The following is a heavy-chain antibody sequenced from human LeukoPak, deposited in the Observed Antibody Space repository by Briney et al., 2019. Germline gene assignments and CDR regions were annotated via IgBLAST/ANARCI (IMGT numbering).Heavy chain of an antibody. CDR1: GGSISSYY. Sequence: SETLSLTCTVSGGSISSYYWSWIRQPPGKGLEWIGYIYYSGSTNYNPSLKSRVTISVDTSKNQFSLNLSPVTAADTAVYYCARDFHVAWRYISSSGSAFDIWGQGTMVTVSS. V-gene: IGHV4-59*12. CDR3: ARDFHVAWRYISSSGSAFDI. D-gene: IGHD6-6*01. CDR2: IYYSGST. J-gene: IGHJ3*02.